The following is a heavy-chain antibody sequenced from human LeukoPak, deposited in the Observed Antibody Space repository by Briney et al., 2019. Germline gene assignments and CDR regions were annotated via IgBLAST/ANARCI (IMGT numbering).Heavy chain of an antibody. CDR3: ARDVFYSGIYHFDY. V-gene: IGHV3-23*01. CDR1: GFIFSRHG. CDR2: ISPGGDIK. Sequence: PGGSLRLSCAASGFIFSRHGMNWVRQAPGKGLEWVSGISPGGDIKYYADSVKGRFTISRDNAKNSLYLQMNSLRAEDTAVYYCARDVFYSGIYHFDYWGQGILVTVSS. J-gene: IGHJ4*02. D-gene: IGHD1-26*01.